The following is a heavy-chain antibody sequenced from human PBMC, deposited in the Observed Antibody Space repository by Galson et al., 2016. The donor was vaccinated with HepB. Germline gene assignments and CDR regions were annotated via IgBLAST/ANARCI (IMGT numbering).Heavy chain of an antibody. Sequence: TLSLTCTVSGGSISSGDYYWSWIRQHPGKGLEWIGYISYSGSTYYNPSLKSRVTISVDTSKNQFSLKLSSVTAADTAVYYCARVGRLDFWSGLYVPPFDFWGQGTLVTVSS. D-gene: IGHD3-3*01. V-gene: IGHV4-31*03. CDR1: GGSISSGDYY. CDR3: ARVGRLDFWSGLYVPPFDF. CDR2: ISYSGST. J-gene: IGHJ4*02.